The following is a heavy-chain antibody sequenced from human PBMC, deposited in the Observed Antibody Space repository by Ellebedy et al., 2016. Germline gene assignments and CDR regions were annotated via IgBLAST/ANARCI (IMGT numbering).Heavy chain of an antibody. CDR2: ISSSSSYI. D-gene: IGHD3-10*01. CDR1: GFTFSSYG. Sequence: GESLKISXAASGFTFSSYGMSWVRQAPGKGLEWVSSISSSSSYIYYADSVKGRFTISRDNSKNTPYLQMNSLRAEDTAVYYCAKDFSGYGWGTDYWGQGTLVTVSS. J-gene: IGHJ4*02. CDR3: AKDFSGYGWGTDY. V-gene: IGHV3-21*04.